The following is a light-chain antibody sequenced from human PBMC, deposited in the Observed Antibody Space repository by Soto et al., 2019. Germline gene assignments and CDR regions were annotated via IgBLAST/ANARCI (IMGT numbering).Light chain of an antibody. J-gene: IGLJ2*01. CDR1: SSNIGAGYD. CDR3: QSYDSSLSGVV. Sequence: CVLTQPPSVSGAPGQRVTISCTGSSSNIGAGYDVHWYQQLPGTAPKLLIYGNSNRPSGVPDRFSGSKSGTSASLAITGLQAEAEADYYCQSYDSSLSGVVFGGGTKVTVL. CDR2: GNS. V-gene: IGLV1-40*01.